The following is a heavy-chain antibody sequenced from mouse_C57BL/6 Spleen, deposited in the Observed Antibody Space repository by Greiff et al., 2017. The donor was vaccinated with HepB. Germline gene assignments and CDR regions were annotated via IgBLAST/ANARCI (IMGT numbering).Heavy chain of an antibody. J-gene: IGHJ4*01. V-gene: IGHV1-18*01. CDR1: GYTFTDYN. D-gene: IGHD2-3*01. CDR2: INPNNGGT. Sequence: DVKLQESGPELVKPGASVKIPCKASGYTFTDYNMDWVKQSHGKSLEWIGDINPNNGGTIYNQKFKGKATLTVDKSSSTAYMELRSLTSEDTAVYYCARIWLLRMDAMDYWGQGTSVTVSS. CDR3: ARIWLLRMDAMDY.